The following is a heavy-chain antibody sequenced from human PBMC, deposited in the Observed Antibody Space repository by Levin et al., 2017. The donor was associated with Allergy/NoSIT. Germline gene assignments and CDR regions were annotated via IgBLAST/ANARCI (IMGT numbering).Heavy chain of an antibody. V-gene: IGHV3-9*01. Sequence: GGSLRLSCVASGFTFDDYAMHWVRQAPGKGLEWVSIINWNSGTIAYADPVRGRFTVSRDNAKNSLYLQMNSLRAEDTALYYCARDVYLGQWPPQYTMDVGGQGTTVTVS. CDR2: INWNSGTI. J-gene: IGHJ6*02. CDR1: GFTFDDYA. CDR3: ARDVYLGQWPPQYTMDV. D-gene: IGHD6-19*01.